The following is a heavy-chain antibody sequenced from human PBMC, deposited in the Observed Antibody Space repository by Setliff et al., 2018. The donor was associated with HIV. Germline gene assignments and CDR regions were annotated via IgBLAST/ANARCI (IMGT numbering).Heavy chain of an antibody. CDR1: GYSISIGYY. CDR3: ARVGYHGSGRYSFDY. V-gene: IGHV4-38-2*01. CDR2: IHYSGST. Sequence: PSETLSLTCAVSGYSISIGYYWGWIRQPPGKGLEWIGNIHYSGSTYYNPSLKSRVTISVDTSKNQFSLNLSSVTAAETAVYYCARVGYHGSGRYSFDYWGQGTLVTVSS. J-gene: IGHJ4*02. D-gene: IGHD3-10*01.